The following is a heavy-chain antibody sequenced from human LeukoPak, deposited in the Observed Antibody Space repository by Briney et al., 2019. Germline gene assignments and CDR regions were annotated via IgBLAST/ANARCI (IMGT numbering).Heavy chain of an antibody. V-gene: IGHV4-4*09. D-gene: IGHD6-13*01. CDR1: GGSISSYY. CDR3: ATLEGCSWYVDAFDI. J-gene: IGHJ3*02. Sequence: SETLSVTCTVSGGSISSYYLSWIRQPPGKGLEWIGYIYTSGSTNYNPSLKSRVTISVDSSKTQFTLKLSFVTDADTAEYYCATLEGCSWYVDAFDIWGQGTMVTVSS. CDR2: IYTSGST.